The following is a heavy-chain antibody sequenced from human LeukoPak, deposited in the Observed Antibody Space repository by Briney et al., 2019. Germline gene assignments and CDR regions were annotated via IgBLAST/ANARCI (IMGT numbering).Heavy chain of an antibody. CDR2: IYYSGST. Sequence: SETLSLTCTVSGGSISSYYWSWIRQPPGKGLEWIGYIYYSGSTNYNPSLKSRVTISVDTSKDQFSLKLSSVTAADTAVYYCAREVGYSGLLDYWGQGTLVTVSS. D-gene: IGHD5-12*01. CDR3: AREVGYSGLLDY. V-gene: IGHV4-59*01. CDR1: GGSISSYY. J-gene: IGHJ4*02.